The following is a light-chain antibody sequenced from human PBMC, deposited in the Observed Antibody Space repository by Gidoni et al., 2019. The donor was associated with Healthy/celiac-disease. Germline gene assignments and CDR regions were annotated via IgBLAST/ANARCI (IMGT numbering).Light chain of an antibody. V-gene: IGLV3-25*02. CDR2: KDS. Sequence: SYELTQPRSLSVTPGQTARSTCSGDALPQKYAYWYPQKTGQAPVRVIYKDSEGPSGIPEPFSGSSSGKTGTLTISGVQAEDEADYFCQSADSSHVVFGGGTKLTVL. CDR1: ALPQKY. J-gene: IGLJ2*01. CDR3: QSADSSHVV.